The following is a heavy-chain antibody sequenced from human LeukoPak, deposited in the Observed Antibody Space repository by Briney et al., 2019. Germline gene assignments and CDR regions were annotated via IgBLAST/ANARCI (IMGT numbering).Heavy chain of an antibody. CDR2: INPSGGST. J-gene: IGHJ4*02. V-gene: IGHV1-46*01. CDR3: ARGIVEMATHLDY. Sequence: GASVKVSCKVSGYTLTELSMHWVRQAPGQGLEWMGIINPSGGSTSYAQKFQGRVTMTRDTSTSTVYMELSSLRSEDTAVYYCARGIVEMATHLDYWGQGTLVTVSS. CDR1: GYTLTELS. D-gene: IGHD5-24*01.